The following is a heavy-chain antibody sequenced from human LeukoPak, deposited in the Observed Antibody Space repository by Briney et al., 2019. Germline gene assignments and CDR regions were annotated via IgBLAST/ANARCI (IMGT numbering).Heavy chain of an antibody. D-gene: IGHD3-22*01. Sequence: PGGSLRLSCAASGFTFSSYAMSWVRQAPGKGLEWVSAISGSGGSTYYADSVKGRFTISRDNSKNTLYLQMNSLRAEDTAVYYCARRTYYYDSSGYNYWGQGTLVTVSS. CDR2: ISGSGGST. CDR3: ARRTYYYDSSGYNY. J-gene: IGHJ4*02. CDR1: GFTFSSYA. V-gene: IGHV3-23*01.